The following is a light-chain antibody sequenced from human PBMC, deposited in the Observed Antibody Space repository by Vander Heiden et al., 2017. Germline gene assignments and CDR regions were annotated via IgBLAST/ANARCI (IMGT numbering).Light chain of an antibody. CDR3: QQLNSYPRA. CDR2: AAS. J-gene: IGKJ4*01. CDR1: QGISSY. V-gene: IGKV1-9*01. Sequence: IQLTQSPSSLSASVGDRVTITCRASQGISSYLAWYQQKPGKAPKLLSYAASTLQSGVPSRVSGSGSGTDFTLTISSLQPEDFATYYCQQLNSYPRAFGGGTKVEIK.